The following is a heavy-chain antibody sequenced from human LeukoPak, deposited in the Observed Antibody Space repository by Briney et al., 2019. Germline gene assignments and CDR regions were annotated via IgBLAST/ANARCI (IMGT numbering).Heavy chain of an antibody. CDR2: IKQDGSEK. V-gene: IGHV3-7*01. Sequence: GGSLRLSCAASGFTFSRYWMTWVRQAPGKGLEWVANIKQDGSEKYYVDSVKGRFTISRDNAKNSLYLQMNSLRAEDTAVYYCAGDLIAVRYYYGLGIDFWGQGTLVTVSS. J-gene: IGHJ4*02. D-gene: IGHD3-10*01. CDR1: GFTFSRYW. CDR3: AGDLIAVRYYYGLGIDF.